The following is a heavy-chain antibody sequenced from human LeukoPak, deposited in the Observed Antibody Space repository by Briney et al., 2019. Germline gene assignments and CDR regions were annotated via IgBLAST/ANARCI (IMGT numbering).Heavy chain of an antibody. V-gene: IGHV4-59*01. CDR2: IYYSGTT. Sequence: SETLSLTCTVSGGSISSYYWSWIRQPPGKGLEWIGYIYYSGTTNYNPSLKSRVTISVDTSKNQFSLKLSSVTAADTTVYYCARDGGYDYSNYVFDYWGQGTLVTVSP. CDR3: ARDGGYDYSNYVFDY. CDR1: GGSISSYY. D-gene: IGHD4-11*01. J-gene: IGHJ4*02.